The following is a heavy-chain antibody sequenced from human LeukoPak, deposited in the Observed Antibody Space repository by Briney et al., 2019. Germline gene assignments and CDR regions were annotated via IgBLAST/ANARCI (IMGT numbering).Heavy chain of an antibody. Sequence: GGSLRLSCAAPGFTFSSYWMSWVRQAPGKGLEWVANIKQDGSEKYYVDSVKGRFTVSRDNAQNSLYLQMNSLRAEDTAVYYCARDADLGATITGAFDIWGQGTMVTVSS. CDR1: GFTFSSYW. CDR3: ARDADLGATITGAFDI. V-gene: IGHV3-7*01. D-gene: IGHD5-24*01. CDR2: IKQDGSEK. J-gene: IGHJ3*02.